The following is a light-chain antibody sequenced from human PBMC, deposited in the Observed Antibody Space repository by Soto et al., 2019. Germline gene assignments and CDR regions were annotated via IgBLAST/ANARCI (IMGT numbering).Light chain of an antibody. Sequence: EIVLTQFPATLSLSPGERATLSCRASQSVSSYLAWYQQKPGQAPRLLIYDASNRDTGIPARFSGSGSGTDFTLTISSLEPEDFALYYCQQRSDAYSFGQGTKLEIK. CDR3: QQRSDAYS. CDR2: DAS. CDR1: QSVSSY. J-gene: IGKJ2*03. V-gene: IGKV3-11*01.